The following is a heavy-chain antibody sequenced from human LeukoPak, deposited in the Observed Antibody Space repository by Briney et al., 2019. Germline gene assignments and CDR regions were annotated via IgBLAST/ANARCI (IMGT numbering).Heavy chain of an antibody. J-gene: IGHJ5*02. D-gene: IGHD3-3*01. Sequence: GGSLRLSCAASGFTVSSNYMSWVRQAPGKGLEWVSVIYSGGSTYYADSVKGRFTISRDNSKNTLYLQMNSLRAEDTAVYYCARKYYDFWSGYYSSWFDPWGQGTLVTVSS. CDR2: IYSGGST. V-gene: IGHV3-66*01. CDR3: ARKYYDFWSGYYSSWFDP. CDR1: GFTVSSNY.